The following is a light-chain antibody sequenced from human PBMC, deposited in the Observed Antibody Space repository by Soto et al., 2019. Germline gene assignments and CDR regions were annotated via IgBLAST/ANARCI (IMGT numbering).Light chain of an antibody. V-gene: IGKV3-11*01. J-gene: IGKJ4*01. CDR3: QQRTDWVT. Sequence: EIVLTQSPATLSLSPGERATLSCRASQSVSSYLAWYQQKPGQAPMLLIYEASNRATGIPARFSVSGSGTDFTLNISILETEDFAVYCCQQRTDWVTFGGGTKVEMK. CDR2: EAS. CDR1: QSVSSY.